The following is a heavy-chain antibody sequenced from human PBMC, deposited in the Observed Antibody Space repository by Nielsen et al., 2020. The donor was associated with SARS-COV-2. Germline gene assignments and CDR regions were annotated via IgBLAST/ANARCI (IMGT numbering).Heavy chain of an antibody. CDR1: DNTFTT. CDR3: ARYSSWYYMDV. CDR2: ISGNNGNV. D-gene: IGHD6-13*01. Sequence: ASVKVSCKASDNTFTTINWVRQAPGQALEWMGRISGNNGNVKYAQKLQDRVTMTTDTSTSTAYMELRSLRSDDTAVYYCARYSSWYYMDVWGKGTTVTVSS. V-gene: IGHV1-18*01. J-gene: IGHJ6*03.